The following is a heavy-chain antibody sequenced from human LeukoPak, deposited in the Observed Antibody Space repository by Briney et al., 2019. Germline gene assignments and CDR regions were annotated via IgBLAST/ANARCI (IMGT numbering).Heavy chain of an antibody. CDR1: GVSFTNYA. D-gene: IGHD2-2*03. V-gene: IGHV3-23*01. CDR3: ARASWISPADAVC. Sequence: GGSLRLSCAASGVSFTNYAMSWVRQAPASGPEWLSSMKGGVETFYADSVKGRFTLSRDISRNTVYLQLNNLRVEDTATYYCARASWISPADAVCWGQGTQVTVSS. J-gene: IGHJ4*02. CDR2: MKGGVET.